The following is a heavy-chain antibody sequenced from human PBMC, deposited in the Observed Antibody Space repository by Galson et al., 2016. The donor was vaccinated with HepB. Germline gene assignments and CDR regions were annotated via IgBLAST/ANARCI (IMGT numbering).Heavy chain of an antibody. J-gene: IGHJ4*02. CDR2: IYWDDDK. CDR3: ARIISSGWFFDY. Sequence: PALVKPTQTLTLTCTFSGFSLSTSGVGVGRIRQPPGKAPEWLALIYWDDDKRYSPSLKSRLTVTKDTSKNQVVLTMTNMDPVDTATYYCARIISSGWFFDYWGQGTLVTCSS. CDR1: GFSLSTSGVG. V-gene: IGHV2-5*02. D-gene: IGHD6-19*01.